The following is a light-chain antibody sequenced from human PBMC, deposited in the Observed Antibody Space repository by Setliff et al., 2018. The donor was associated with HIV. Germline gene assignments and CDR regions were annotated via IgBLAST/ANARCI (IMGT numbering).Light chain of an antibody. CDR1: SSDVGGYNY. CDR2: DVN. V-gene: IGLV2-14*03. CDR3: SSYTSSSTLYV. J-gene: IGLJ1*01. Sequence: QSALAQPASVSGSPGQSITVSCTGTSSDVGGYNYVSWYQQHPGKAPQLMIYDVNNRPSGVSNRFSGSKSGNTASLTISGLQAEDEADYYCSSYTSSSTLYVFGTGTKVTVL.